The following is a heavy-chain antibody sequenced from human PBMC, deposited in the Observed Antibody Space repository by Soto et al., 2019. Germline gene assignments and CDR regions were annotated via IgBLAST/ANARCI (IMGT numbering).Heavy chain of an antibody. CDR3: AHYSSRRALDI. V-gene: IGHV4-30-4*01. CDR1: GGSISSGDYY. CDR2: IYYSGST. J-gene: IGHJ3*02. Sequence: SETLSHRCTGSGGSISSGDYYWSWIRQPPGKGLEWIGYIYYSGSTYYNPSLKSRVTISVDTSKNQFSLKLSSVTAADTAVYSCAHYSSRRALDIWGQSTLLNV. D-gene: IGHD5-18*01.